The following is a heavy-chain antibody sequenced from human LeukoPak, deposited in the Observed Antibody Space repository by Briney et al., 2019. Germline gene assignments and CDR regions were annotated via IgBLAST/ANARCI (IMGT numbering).Heavy chain of an antibody. CDR2: IYHSGST. CDR1: GYSISSGYY. CDR3: ARLTYSGPHYFDY. Sequence: SETLSLTCAVSGYSISSGYYWGWIRQPPGEGLEWIGSIYHSGSTYYNPSLKSRVTISVDTSKNQFSLKRSSVTAADTAVYYCARLTYSGPHYFDYWGQGTLVTVSS. D-gene: IGHD4-11*01. J-gene: IGHJ4*02. V-gene: IGHV4-38-2*01.